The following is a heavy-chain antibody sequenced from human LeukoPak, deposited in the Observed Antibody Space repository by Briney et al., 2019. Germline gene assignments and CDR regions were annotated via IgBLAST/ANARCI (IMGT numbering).Heavy chain of an antibody. CDR2: ISAYNGQT. V-gene: IGHV1-18*04. D-gene: IGHD2-21*02. Sequence: GASVTVSFKASGFLLGSYGVSWVGQAPGQGLEWVAWISAYNGQTKYAEKLQGRVTLTADTSTTTVYMEVRNLKSDDTAVYFCAREGTYCGGVFYPLDYWGQGTLVTVSS. CDR1: GFLLGSYG. J-gene: IGHJ4*02. CDR3: AREGTYCGGVFYPLDY.